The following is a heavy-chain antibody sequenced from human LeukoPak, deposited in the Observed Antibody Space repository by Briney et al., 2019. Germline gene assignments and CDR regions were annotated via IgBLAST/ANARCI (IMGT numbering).Heavy chain of an antibody. V-gene: IGHV3-43*02. CDR2: ISGDGGST. CDR1: GFTFDDYA. Sequence: GGSLRLSCAASGFTFDDYAMHWVRQAPGKGLEWVSLISGDGGSTYYADSVKGRFTISRDNSKNSLYLQMNSLRTEDTALYYCAKDGYCSGGSCFPHASDIWGQGTMVTVSS. J-gene: IGHJ3*02. D-gene: IGHD2-15*01. CDR3: AKDGYCSGGSCFPHASDI.